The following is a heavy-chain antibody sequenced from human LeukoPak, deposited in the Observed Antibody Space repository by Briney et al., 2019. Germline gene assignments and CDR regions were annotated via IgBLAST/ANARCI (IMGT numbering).Heavy chain of an antibody. Sequence: GGSLRLSCAASGFTFSSYGMHWVRQAPGKGLEWVAVIWYDGSNKYYADSVKGRFTISRDNSKNTLYLQMNSLRAGDTAVYYCAKDPYCSGGSCYSSNWFDPWGQGTLVTVSS. CDR3: AKDPYCSGGSCYSSNWFDP. CDR1: GFTFSSYG. D-gene: IGHD2-15*01. J-gene: IGHJ5*02. CDR2: IWYDGSNK. V-gene: IGHV3-33*06.